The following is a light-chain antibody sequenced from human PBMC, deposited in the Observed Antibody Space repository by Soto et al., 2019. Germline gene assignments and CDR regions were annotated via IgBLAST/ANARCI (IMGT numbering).Light chain of an antibody. J-gene: IGLJ2*01. CDR2: QDS. CDR3: QAWDRRVV. Sequence: SYELTQPPSVSVSPGQTASITCSGDKLGDKYACWYQQKPGQSPVLVIYQDSKRPSGIPERFSGSNSGNTATLTISGTQAMDEADYYFQAWDRRVVFGGGTKLTVL. CDR1: KLGDKY. V-gene: IGLV3-1*01.